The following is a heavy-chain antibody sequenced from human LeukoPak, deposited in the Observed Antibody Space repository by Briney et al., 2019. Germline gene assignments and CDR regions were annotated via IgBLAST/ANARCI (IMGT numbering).Heavy chain of an antibody. CDR3: ARGGYCSSTSCFAPSLYNWFDP. CDR2: INHSGST. CDR1: GGSFSGYY. V-gene: IGHV4-34*01. Sequence: PSENLSLNCAVYGGSFSGYYWSWIRQPPGKGLEWIGEINHSGSTNYNPSLKSRVTITVDTSNNHFSQQRSPVTAADTAVYYCARGGYCSSTSCFAPSLYNWFDPSSQGTLVTVSS. J-gene: IGHJ5*02. D-gene: IGHD2-2*01.